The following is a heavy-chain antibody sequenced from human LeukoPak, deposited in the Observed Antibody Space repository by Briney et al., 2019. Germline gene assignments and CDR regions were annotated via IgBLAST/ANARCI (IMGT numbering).Heavy chain of an antibody. D-gene: IGHD1-26*01. CDR1: GGSISSYY. Sequence: SETLSLTCTVSGGSISSYYWSWIRQPAGKGLEWIGRIYTSGSTNYNPSLKSRVTMSVDTSKNQFSLKLSSVTAADTAVYYCAREIVGATHQILDYYYYGMDVWGQGTLVTVSS. V-gene: IGHV4-4*07. CDR2: IYTSGST. CDR3: AREIVGATHQILDYYYYGMDV. J-gene: IGHJ6*02.